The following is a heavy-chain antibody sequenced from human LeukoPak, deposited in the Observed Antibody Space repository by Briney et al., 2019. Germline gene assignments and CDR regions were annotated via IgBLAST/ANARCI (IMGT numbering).Heavy chain of an antibody. Sequence: VGSLRLSCAASGFTFSSYSMNWVRQAPGKGLEWVSSISSSSSYIYYADSVKGRFTISRDNAKNSLYLQMNSLRAEDTAVYYCARDGIAVAGFPFDYWGQGTLVTVSS. CDR2: ISSSSSYI. CDR3: ARDGIAVAGFPFDY. V-gene: IGHV3-21*01. D-gene: IGHD6-19*01. CDR1: GFTFSSYS. J-gene: IGHJ4*02.